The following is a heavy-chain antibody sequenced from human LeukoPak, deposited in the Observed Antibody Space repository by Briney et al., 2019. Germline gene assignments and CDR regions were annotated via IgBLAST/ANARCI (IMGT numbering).Heavy chain of an antibody. CDR2: IYYSGST. Sequence: PSETLSLTCTASGGSISSYYWSWIRQPPGKGLEWIGYIYYSGSTNYNPSLKSRVTISVDTSKNQFSLKLSSVTAADTAVYYCARGGSSWRYYYYYYGMDVWGQGTTVTVSS. CDR3: ARGGSSWRYYYYYYGMDV. CDR1: GGSISSYY. J-gene: IGHJ6*02. D-gene: IGHD6-13*01. V-gene: IGHV4-59*01.